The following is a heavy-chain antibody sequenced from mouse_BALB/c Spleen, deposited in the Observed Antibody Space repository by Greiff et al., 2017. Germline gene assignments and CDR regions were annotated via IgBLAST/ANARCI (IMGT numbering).Heavy chain of an antibody. CDR1: GFTFSSFG. CDR3: AREGGDRYGGIDY. J-gene: IGHJ2*01. Sequence: EVQRVESGGGLVQPGGSRKLSCAASGFTFSSFGMHWVRQAPEKGLEWVAYISSGSSTIYYADTVKGRFTISRDNPKNTLFLQMTSLRSEDTAMYYCAREGGDRYGGIDYWGQGTTLTVSS. CDR2: ISSGSSTI. D-gene: IGHD2-14*01. V-gene: IGHV5-17*02.